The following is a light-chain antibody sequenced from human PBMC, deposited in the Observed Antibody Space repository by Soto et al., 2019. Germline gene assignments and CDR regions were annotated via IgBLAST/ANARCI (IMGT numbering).Light chain of an antibody. Sequence: ELVLTQSPATLSLSPWERATLSCRASQSVSSNYLAWFQQKPGQAPRLLIYGASTRATGIPARFSGSGSGTEFTLTIRSLKSEDFAVYYCQQYNNWWTFGQGTKLDIK. J-gene: IGKJ1*01. V-gene: IGKV3-15*01. CDR1: QSVSSN. CDR2: GAS. CDR3: QQYNNWWT.